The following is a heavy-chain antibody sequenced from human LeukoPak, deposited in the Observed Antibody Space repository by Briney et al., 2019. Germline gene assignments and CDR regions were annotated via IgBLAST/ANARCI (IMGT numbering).Heavy chain of an antibody. CDR1: GGSISSGDYN. D-gene: IGHD4-17*01. CDR3: AVTYGDYPFDY. CDR2: IYYSGST. J-gene: IGHJ4*02. V-gene: IGHV4-30-4*01. Sequence: SETLSLTCTVSGGSISSGDYNWSWIRQPPGKGLEWIGCIYYSGSTYYNPSLKSRVTISVDTSKNQFSLKLSSVTAADTAVYYCAVTYGDYPFDYWGQGTLVTVSS.